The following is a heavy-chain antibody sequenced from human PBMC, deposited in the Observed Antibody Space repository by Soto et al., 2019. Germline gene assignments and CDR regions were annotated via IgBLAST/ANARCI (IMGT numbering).Heavy chain of an antibody. Sequence: PGGTLRLSCAASAFTLSSYAMHWVRQAPGKGLDWIAGISSDGSDKYYAASVKGRITVFRDTYKHMLYLQMNSPSADNTAVYYSARVRLYDSNTYYSNYCMGVWGQGTTVTVSS. CDR3: ARVRLYDSNTYYSNYCMGV. CDR1: AFTLSSYA. V-gene: IGHV3-30-3*01. J-gene: IGHJ6*02. D-gene: IGHD3-22*01. CDR2: ISSDGSDK.